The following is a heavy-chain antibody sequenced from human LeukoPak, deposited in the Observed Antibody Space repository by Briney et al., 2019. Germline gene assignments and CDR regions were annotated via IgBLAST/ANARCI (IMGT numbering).Heavy chain of an antibody. CDR1: GGSISSGGYY. Sequence: KPSQTLSLTCTVSGGSISSGGYYWSWIRQHPGKGLEWIGYIYYSGSTYYNPSLKSRVTISVDTSKNQFSLKLSSVTAADTAVYYCARFDWDPRGNWFDPWAREPWSPSPQ. J-gene: IGHJ5*02. D-gene: IGHD3-9*01. CDR2: IYYSGST. V-gene: IGHV4-31*03. CDR3: ARFDWDPRGNWFDP.